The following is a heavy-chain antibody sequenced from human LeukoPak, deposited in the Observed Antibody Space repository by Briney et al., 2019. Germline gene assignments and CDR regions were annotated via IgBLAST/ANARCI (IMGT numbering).Heavy chain of an antibody. D-gene: IGHD3-16*01. Sequence: GRSLRLSCAASGFTFRSYAMHWVRQAPGKGLEWEAAVSYDGSNKKYADSVKGRFTISRDNSKNTLYLQMNSLRAEDTAVFYCAKGTTDYDASDPLDFWGQGTLVTVSS. CDR3: AKGTTDYDASDPLDF. CDR2: VSYDGSNK. V-gene: IGHV3-30*04. CDR1: GFTFRSYA. J-gene: IGHJ4*02.